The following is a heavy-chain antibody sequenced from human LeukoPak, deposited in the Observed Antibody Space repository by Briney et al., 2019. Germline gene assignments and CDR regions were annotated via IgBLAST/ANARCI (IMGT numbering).Heavy chain of an antibody. J-gene: IGHJ4*02. Sequence: SETLSLTCTASGGSISSYYWSWLRQPPGKGLEWIGYIYYSGGTNYNRSLKSRVTISVDTSKNQFSLKLSSVTAADTAVYYCAREIPGIVGATYFDYWGQGTLVTVSS. V-gene: IGHV4-59*01. CDR3: AREIPGIVGATYFDY. D-gene: IGHD1-26*01. CDR2: IYYSGGT. CDR1: GGSISSYY.